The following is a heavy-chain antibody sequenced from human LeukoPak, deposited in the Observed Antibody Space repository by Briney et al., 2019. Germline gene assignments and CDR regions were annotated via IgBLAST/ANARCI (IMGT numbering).Heavy chain of an antibody. D-gene: IGHD3-22*01. V-gene: IGHV4-59*01. Sequence: SETLSLTCTVSGGSISNYDWSWIRQPPGKGLEWIGYIDYIGSTTYNPSLKSRVTISIDTSKNQFSLRLSSVTAADTAVYYCARGRGDSKGTSFHYWGQGTLVTVS. CDR2: IDYIGST. J-gene: IGHJ4*02. CDR3: ARGRGDSKGTSFHY. CDR1: GGSISNYD.